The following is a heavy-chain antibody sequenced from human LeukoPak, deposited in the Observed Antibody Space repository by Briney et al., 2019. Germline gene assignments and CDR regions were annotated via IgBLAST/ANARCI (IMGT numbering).Heavy chain of an antibody. CDR1: GGSISNGDHY. J-gene: IGHJ4*02. D-gene: IGHD3-10*01. CDR2: IYYSGGT. CDR3: AIPYEGRGYFDY. V-gene: IGHV4-31*03. Sequence: SETLSLTCTVSGGSISNGDHYWSWIRQHPGKGLEWIGHIYYSGGTYYNPSLKSRGIISVETSKNQFSLKLSSVTAADTAVYYCAIPYEGRGYFDYWGQGTLVTVSS.